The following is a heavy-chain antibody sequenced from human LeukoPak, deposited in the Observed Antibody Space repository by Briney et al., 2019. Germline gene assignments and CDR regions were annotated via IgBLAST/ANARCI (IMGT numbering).Heavy chain of an antibody. J-gene: IGHJ3*02. CDR1: GFTFSSYG. CDR3: ARDQAAYGVSYNDAFDI. Sequence: GGSLRLSCAASGFTFSSYGMHWVRQAPGKGLEWVAVIWYDGSNKYYADSVKGRFTISRDNSKNPLYLQMNSLRAEDTAVYYCARDQAAYGVSYNDAFDIWGQGTMVTVSS. CDR2: IWYDGSNK. V-gene: IGHV3-33*01. D-gene: IGHD4-17*01.